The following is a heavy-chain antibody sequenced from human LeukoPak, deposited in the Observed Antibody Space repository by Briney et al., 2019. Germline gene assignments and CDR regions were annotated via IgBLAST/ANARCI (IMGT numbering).Heavy chain of an antibody. V-gene: IGHV1-2*04. D-gene: IGHD5-18*01. J-gene: IGHJ6*02. CDR2: INPNSGGT. CDR1: GYIFTGYY. CDR3: ARFPNTAMVMGLEYYYYGMDV. Sequence: GASVKVSCKASGYIFTGYYMHWVRQAPGQGLEWMGWINPNSGGTNYAQKFQGWVTMTRDTSISTAYMELSRLRSEDTAVYYCARFPNTAMVMGLEYYYYGMDVWGQGTTVTVSS.